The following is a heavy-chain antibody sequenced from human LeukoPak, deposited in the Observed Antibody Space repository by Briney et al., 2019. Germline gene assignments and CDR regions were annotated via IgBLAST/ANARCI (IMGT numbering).Heavy chain of an antibody. J-gene: IGHJ4*02. CDR3: ARVIQDYYDSSGYYYYFDY. CDR2: IYHSGST. CDR1: GGSISSGGYS. V-gene: IGHV4-30-2*01. D-gene: IGHD3-22*01. Sequence: SETLSLTCAVSGGSISSGGYSWSWTRQPPGKGLEWIGYIYHSGSTYYNPSLKSRVTISVDRSKNQFSLKLSSVTAADTAVYYCARVIQDYYDSSGYYYYFDYWGQGTLVTVSS.